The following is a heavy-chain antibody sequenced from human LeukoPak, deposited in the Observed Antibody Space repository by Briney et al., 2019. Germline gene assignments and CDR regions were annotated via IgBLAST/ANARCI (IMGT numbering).Heavy chain of an antibody. CDR3: ARRSSSWKNWFDP. CDR2: IYYSGTT. V-gene: IGHV4-59*01. J-gene: IGHJ5*02. D-gene: IGHD6-13*01. Sequence: SETLSLTCTVSGDSMSSYSWTWIRQPPGKGLEWIGYIYYSGTTNYNPSLKSRVTMSVDMSKNQFSLKLSSVTAADTAVYYCARRSSSWKNWFDPWGQGTLVTVSS. CDR1: GDSMSSYS.